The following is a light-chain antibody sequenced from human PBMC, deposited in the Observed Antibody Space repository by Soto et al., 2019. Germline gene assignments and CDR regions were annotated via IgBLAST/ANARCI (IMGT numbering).Light chain of an antibody. J-gene: IGKJ1*01. Sequence: EIVLTQSPGTLSSSPGERATLSCRASQSVSSTYLAWYQQRPGQAPRLLIYGTSRRASGIPDRFSGIGSGTDFTLIINRLEPEDFAVYFCQHFGNSRWTFGQGTRVEIK. V-gene: IGKV3-20*01. CDR3: QHFGNSRWT. CDR1: QSVSSTY. CDR2: GTS.